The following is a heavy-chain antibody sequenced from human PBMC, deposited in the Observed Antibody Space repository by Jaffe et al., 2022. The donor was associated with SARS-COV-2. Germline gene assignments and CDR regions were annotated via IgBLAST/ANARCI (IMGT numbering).Heavy chain of an antibody. V-gene: IGHV3-30*18. CDR1: GFTFNNYG. CDR2: VSFDGRDK. CDR3: AKDRGYCNGGSCYSHDY. D-gene: IGHD2-15*01. Sequence: QVQLVESGGGVAQPGRTLRLSCAASGFTFNNYGMHWVRQAPGKGLEWVAVVSFDGRDKYYADSVKGRFTIFRDNSKNTLYLQMNSLRTEDTAVYYCAKDRGYCNGGSCYSHDYWGQGTLVTVSS. J-gene: IGHJ4*02.